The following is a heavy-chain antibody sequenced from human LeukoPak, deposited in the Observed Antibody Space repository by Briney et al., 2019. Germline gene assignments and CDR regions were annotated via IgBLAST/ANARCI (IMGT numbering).Heavy chain of an antibody. CDR3: ARAPHFFDTSGSRYYFDY. CDR1: GGSIRSTPYY. D-gene: IGHD3-22*01. J-gene: IGHJ4*02. V-gene: IGHV4-39*07. CDR2: IYYSGNT. Sequence: PSETLSLTCSVSGGSIRSTPYYWGWISQPPGKGLEWIGSIYYSGNTYYSPSLMSRVTISVDTSKNQFSLNLSSVTAADTAVYFCARAPHFFDTSGSRYYFDYWGQGALVTVSS.